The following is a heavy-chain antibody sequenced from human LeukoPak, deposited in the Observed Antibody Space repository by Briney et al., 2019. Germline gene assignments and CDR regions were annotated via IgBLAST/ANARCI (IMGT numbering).Heavy chain of an antibody. D-gene: IGHD3-9*01. CDR1: AFTFSGYA. CDR3: ARVIVMTGFFSYYGLDL. Sequence: PGSSLRLSCAASAFTFSGYAIHWVRQAPGKGLEWVAIIWFDGTEKHYADSVKGRFTISRDNARNTAYLQMNTLRAEDTAMYYCARVIVMTGFFSYYGLDLWGQGTTVTVS. V-gene: IGHV3-33*01. J-gene: IGHJ6*02. CDR2: IWFDGTEK.